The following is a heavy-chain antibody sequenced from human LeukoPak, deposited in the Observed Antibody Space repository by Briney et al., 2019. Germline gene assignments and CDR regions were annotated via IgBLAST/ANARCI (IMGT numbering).Heavy chain of an antibody. CDR3: ARDLVFPNGSGSYYNQKRGSSG. CDR2: IYYSGST. J-gene: IGHJ4*02. CDR1: GGSISSSSYY. D-gene: IGHD3-10*01. V-gene: IGHV4-61*01. Sequence: SETLSLTCTVSGGSISSSSYYWGWIRQPPGKGLEWIGYIYYSGSTNYNSSLKGRVTISVDTSKNQFSLKLSSVTAADTAVYYCARDLVFPNGSGSYYNQKRGSSGWGQGTLVTVSS.